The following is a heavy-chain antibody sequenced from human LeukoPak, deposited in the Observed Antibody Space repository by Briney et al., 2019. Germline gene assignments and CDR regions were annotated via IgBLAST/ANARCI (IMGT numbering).Heavy chain of an antibody. CDR1: GGSFSGYY. V-gene: IGHV4-34*01. Sequence: SETLSLTCAVYGGSFSGYYWSWIRQPPGKGPEWIGEINHSGSTNYNPSLKSRVTISVDTSKNQFSLKLSSVTAADTAVYYCARVRDTIFGVPRYFQHWGQGTLATVSS. CDR3: ARVRDTIFGVPRYFQH. D-gene: IGHD3-3*01. J-gene: IGHJ1*01. CDR2: INHSGST.